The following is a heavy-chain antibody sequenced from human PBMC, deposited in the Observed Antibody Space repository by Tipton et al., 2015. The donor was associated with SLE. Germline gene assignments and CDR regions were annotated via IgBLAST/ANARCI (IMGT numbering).Heavy chain of an antibody. CDR3: ARGGYTYAL. D-gene: IGHD5-18*01. CDR1: GFAFGRES. V-gene: IGHV3-49*04. Sequence: SLRLSCTGSGFAFGRESMTWVRQAPGKGLEWIGVIRSKTFGATTEYAASVKGRFTISRDDSKSIVFLQMGSLNTADTAIYFCARGGYTYALWGQGTLVTVAS. CDR2: IRSKTFGATT. J-gene: IGHJ4*02.